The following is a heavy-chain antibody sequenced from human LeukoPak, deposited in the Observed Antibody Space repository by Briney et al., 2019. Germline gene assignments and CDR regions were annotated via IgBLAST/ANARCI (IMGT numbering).Heavy chain of an antibody. J-gene: IGHJ5*02. CDR2: TYYRSKLYN. CDR3: AREGSSSWYDVRGWFDP. V-gene: IGHV6-1*01. CDR1: GDIVSSNSAA. D-gene: IGHD6-13*01. Sequence: QTLSLTCALSGDIVSSNSAAWNWIRQSPARGLEWLVRTYYRSKLYNDYAVSVKSLITINPDTAKNQFSLQLNSVTPEDTAVYYCAREGSSSWYDVRGWFDPWGQGTLVTVSS.